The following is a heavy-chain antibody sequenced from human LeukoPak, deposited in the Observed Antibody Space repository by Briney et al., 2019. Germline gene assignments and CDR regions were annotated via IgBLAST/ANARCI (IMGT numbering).Heavy chain of an antibody. V-gene: IGHV4-59*12. CDR2: IYYSGST. J-gene: IGHJ4*02. Sequence: QSSETLSLTCTVSGGSISSYYWSWIRQPPGKGLEWIGYIYYSGSTNYNPSLKSRVTISVDTSKNQFSLKLSSVTAADTAVYYCARGTIQLWVDYWGQGTLVTVSS. D-gene: IGHD5-18*01. CDR3: ARGTIQLWVDY. CDR1: GGSISSYY.